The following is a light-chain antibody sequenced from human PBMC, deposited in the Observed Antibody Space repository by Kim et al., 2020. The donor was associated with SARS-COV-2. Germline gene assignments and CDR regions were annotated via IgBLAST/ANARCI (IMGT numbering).Light chain of an antibody. CDR3: HQYGSSPRT. Sequence: VLTQSPGTLSLSPGDRATLSCRASQSISGTYLAWYQQKLGQPPRLLIYGASSRATGIPMRFSGSGSGTDFTLTINRLEPEDFAVYYCHQYGSSPRTFGQGTKVDI. CDR2: GAS. CDR1: QSISGTY. J-gene: IGKJ1*01. V-gene: IGKV3-20*01.